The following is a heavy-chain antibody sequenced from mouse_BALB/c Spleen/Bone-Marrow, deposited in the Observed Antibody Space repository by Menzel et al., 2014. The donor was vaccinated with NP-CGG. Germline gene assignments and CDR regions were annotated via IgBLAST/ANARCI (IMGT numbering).Heavy chain of an antibody. CDR3: ARGGHDFSLDY. J-gene: IGHJ4*01. Sequence: LVESGAELGMPGASVKMSCKASGYTFXDNWIYWVKQRPGQGLEWIGAIDTSDSYTNYNQKFMGKASLTVDASSSTAYVQVSSLTSDDSAVYYCARGGHDFSLDYWGQGTSVTVSS. D-gene: IGHD2-4*01. CDR2: IDTSDSYT. CDR1: GYTFXDNW. V-gene: IGHV1-69*01.